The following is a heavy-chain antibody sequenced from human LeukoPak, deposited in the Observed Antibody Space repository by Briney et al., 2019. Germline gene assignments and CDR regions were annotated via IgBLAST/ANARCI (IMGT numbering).Heavy chain of an antibody. D-gene: IGHD1-26*01. V-gene: IGHV3-23*01. CDR1: GFTFSSYA. J-gene: IGHJ4*02. CDR3: AKGLMSGSYFDY. CDR2: ISGSGGST. Sequence: GGSLRLSCAASGFTFSSYAMSWVRQAPGKGLEWVSAISGSGGSTYYADSVKGQFTISRDNSKNTLYLQMNSLRAEDTAVYYCAKGLMSGSYFDYWGQGTLVTVSS.